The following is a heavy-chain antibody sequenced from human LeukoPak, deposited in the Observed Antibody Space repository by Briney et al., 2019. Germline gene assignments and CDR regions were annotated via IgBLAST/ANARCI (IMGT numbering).Heavy chain of an antibody. Sequence: GGSLRLSCAASGFTFSSYAIHWVRQAPGKGLEWVAVISYDGSNKYYADSVKGRFTISRDNSKNTLYLQKNSLRAEDTAVYYCARLAEDYWGQGTMVTVSS. CDR3: ARLAEDY. CDR2: ISYDGSNK. J-gene: IGHJ4*02. CDR1: GFTFSSYA. V-gene: IGHV3-30-3*01.